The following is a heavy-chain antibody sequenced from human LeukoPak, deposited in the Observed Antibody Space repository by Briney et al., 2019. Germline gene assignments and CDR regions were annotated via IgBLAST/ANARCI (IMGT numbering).Heavy chain of an antibody. CDR2: ISGSGGST. J-gene: IGHJ4*02. CDR1: GFTFSSYA. Sequence: GGSLRLSCAASGFTFSSYAMSWVRQAPGKGLEWVSAISGSGGSTYYADSVKGRFTISRDNSKNTLYLQMNSLRAEDTAVYYCAKAFGHYYGSGSYYSYWGQGTLVTVSS. CDR3: AKAFGHYYGSGSYYSY. V-gene: IGHV3-23*01. D-gene: IGHD3-10*01.